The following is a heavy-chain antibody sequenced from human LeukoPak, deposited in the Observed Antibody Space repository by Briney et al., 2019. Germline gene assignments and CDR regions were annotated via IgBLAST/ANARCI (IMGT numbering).Heavy chain of an antibody. CDR1: GGSISSGRYY. D-gene: IGHD6-19*01. J-gene: IGHJ4*02. V-gene: IGHV4-61*02. Sequence: SETLSLTCNVSGGSISSGRYYWSWIRLPAGKGLEWIGRIFTSESTNYNPSLKSRVTISLDTSKNQFSLKLSSVTAADTAVYYCATIAVAGHFDYWGQGTLVTVSS. CDR2: IFTSEST. CDR3: ATIAVAGHFDY.